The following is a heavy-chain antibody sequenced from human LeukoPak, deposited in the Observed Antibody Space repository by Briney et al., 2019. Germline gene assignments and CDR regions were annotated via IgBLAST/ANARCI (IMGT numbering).Heavy chain of an antibody. CDR1: GGSISSYY. D-gene: IGHD1-14*01. Sequence: PSETLSLTCTVSGGSISSYYWSWIRQPPGKGLEWIGYIYYSGSTNYNPSLKSRVTISVDTSKNQFSLKLSSVTAADTAVYYCARGRQNWNHNRGNWFDPWGQGTLVTVSS. V-gene: IGHV4-59*12. J-gene: IGHJ5*02. CDR3: ARGRQNWNHNRGNWFDP. CDR2: IYYSGST.